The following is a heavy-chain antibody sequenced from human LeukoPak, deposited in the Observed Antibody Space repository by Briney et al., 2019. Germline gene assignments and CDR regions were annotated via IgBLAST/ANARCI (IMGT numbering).Heavy chain of an antibody. V-gene: IGHV4-34*01. D-gene: IGHD1-1*01. CDR1: GGSFSGYY. Sequence: SETLSLTCAVYGGSFSGYYWSWIRQPPGKGLEWIGEINHSGSTNYNPSLKSRVTISVDTSKNQFSLKLSSVTAADTAVYYCARQSNKTTRTRRLDYWGQGTLVTVSS. CDR2: INHSGST. J-gene: IGHJ4*02. CDR3: ARQSNKTTRTRRLDY.